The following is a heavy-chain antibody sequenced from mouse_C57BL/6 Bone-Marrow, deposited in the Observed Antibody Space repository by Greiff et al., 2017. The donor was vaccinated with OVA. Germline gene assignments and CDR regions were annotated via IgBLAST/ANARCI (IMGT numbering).Heavy chain of an antibody. J-gene: IGHJ1*03. Sequence: EVQLVESGGGLVKPGGSLKLSCAASGFTFSSSAMSWVRQTPEKRLEWVATISDGGSYTYYPDNVKGRFTISRDNAKNNLYLQMSHLKSEDTAMYYCARDDYDGWYLDVWGTGTTVTVSS. CDR3: ARDDYDGWYLDV. D-gene: IGHD2-4*01. V-gene: IGHV5-4*01. CDR1: GFTFSSSA. CDR2: ISDGGSYT.